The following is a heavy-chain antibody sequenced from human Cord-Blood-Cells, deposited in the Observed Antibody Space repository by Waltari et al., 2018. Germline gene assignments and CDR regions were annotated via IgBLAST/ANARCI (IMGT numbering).Heavy chain of an antibody. V-gene: IGHV4-39*01. CDR3: ARLGLPLIYGSGSMGFDY. J-gene: IGHJ4*02. D-gene: IGHD3-10*01. CDR2: IYYSGST. Sequence: QLQLQESGPGLVKPSETLSLTCTVSGGSISSSSYYWGWIRQPPGKGLEWIGSIYYSGSTYYNPSLKSRVTISVDTSKNQFSLKLSSVTAADTAVYYCARLGLPLIYGSGSMGFDYWGQGTLVTVSS. CDR1: GGSISSSSYY.